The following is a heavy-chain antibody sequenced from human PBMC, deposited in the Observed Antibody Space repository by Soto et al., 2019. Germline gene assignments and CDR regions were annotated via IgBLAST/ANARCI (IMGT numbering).Heavy chain of an antibody. J-gene: IGHJ6*03. CDR3: ARGVMVPGLMSVQGTRYYMDA. Sequence: QVRLQERGAGQLKASDTLSRTCHIYGGTFGGHHWSWIRRPPGKGLEWIGDINDSGTTTYNPSLKSRVSVSAVMSRNEISLRLTSVTAADAAIYYCARGVMVPGLMSVQGTRYYMDAWGQGTAVTVSS. CDR2: INDSGTT. D-gene: IGHD3-10*01. V-gene: IGHV4-34*01. CDR1: GGTFGGHH.